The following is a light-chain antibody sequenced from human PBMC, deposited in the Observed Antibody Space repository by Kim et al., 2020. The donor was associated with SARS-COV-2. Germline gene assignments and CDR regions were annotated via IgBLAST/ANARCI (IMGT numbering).Light chain of an antibody. CDR3: QQYGASLYT. V-gene: IGKV3-20*01. Sequence: EVVLTQSPGTLSLCPGERATLSCRASQIVSSAYLAWYQQRPGQAPRLLIYGASSRATGIPDRFSGSGSGTDFTLTISRLEPEDFAVYYCQQYGASLYTFGQGTKLEIK. CDR2: GAS. CDR1: QIVSSAY. J-gene: IGKJ2*01.